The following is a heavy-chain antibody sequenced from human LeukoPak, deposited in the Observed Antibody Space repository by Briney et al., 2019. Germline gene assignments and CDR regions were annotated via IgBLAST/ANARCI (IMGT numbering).Heavy chain of an antibody. J-gene: IGHJ4*02. CDR1: GFTFSSYA. CDR3: AKDEGSGWFFFDY. V-gene: IGHV3-23*01. D-gene: IGHD6-19*01. CDR2: ISGSGVGT. Sequence: PGGSLRLSCAASGFTFSSYAMSWVRQAPEKGLEWVSTISGSGVGTYYADSVKGRFTISRDNSKNTLYLQMNTLRAEDSAVYFCAKDEGSGWFFFDYWGQGTQVTVSS.